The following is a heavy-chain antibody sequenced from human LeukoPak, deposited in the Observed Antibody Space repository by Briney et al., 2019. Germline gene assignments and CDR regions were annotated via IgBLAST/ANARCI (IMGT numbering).Heavy chain of an antibody. V-gene: IGHV3-23*01. D-gene: IGHD4-17*01. CDR2: ISGSGGST. J-gene: IGHJ4*02. Sequence: GASLRLSCAASGFTFSSYAMSWVRQAPGKGLEWVSAISGSGGSTYYADSVKGRFTISRDNSKNTLYLQMNSLRAEDTAVYYCAKVGDWDGDYAYYFGYWGQGTLVTVSS. CDR3: AKVGDWDGDYAYYFGY. CDR1: GFTFSSYA.